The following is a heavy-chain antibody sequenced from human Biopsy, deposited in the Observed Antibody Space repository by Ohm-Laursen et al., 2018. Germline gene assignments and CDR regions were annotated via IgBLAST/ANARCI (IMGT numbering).Heavy chain of an antibody. Sequence: SETLSLTCSVSGDSISDSFHFWSWIRQPPGKGLEWIANGYDSGSTNYNPSLKSRVTISLDTSKNQFSLKLNSVTAADTAVYFCTRDVKRYCSGTSCYSGYFGMDVWGQGTTVTVSS. CDR1: GDSISDSFHF. V-gene: IGHV4-61*01. CDR3: TRDVKRYCSGTSCYSGYFGMDV. CDR2: GYDSGST. D-gene: IGHD2-2*01. J-gene: IGHJ6*02.